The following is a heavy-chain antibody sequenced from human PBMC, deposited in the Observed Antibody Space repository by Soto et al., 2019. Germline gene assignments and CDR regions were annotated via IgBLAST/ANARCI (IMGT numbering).Heavy chain of an antibody. J-gene: IGHJ4*02. V-gene: IGHV3-53*02. Sequence: EVQLVETGGGLIQPGGSLRLSCAASGLTVSRNYMSWVRQAPGKGLEWVSSVYSGGSTFYADSVKGRFTISRDKSNNMLYLQMNSLRAEDRGVYYCAIGGDSGWSPMDHWGQGTLVIVSS. CDR2: VYSGGST. D-gene: IGHD6-19*01. CDR1: GLTVSRNY. CDR3: AIGGDSGWSPMDH.